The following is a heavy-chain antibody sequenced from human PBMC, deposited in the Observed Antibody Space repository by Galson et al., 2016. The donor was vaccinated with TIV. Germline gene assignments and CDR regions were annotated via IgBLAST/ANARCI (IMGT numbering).Heavy chain of an antibody. Sequence: SETLSLTCTVSGASISSSTSYWGWIRQPPGKALEWIGSIYFSGSTYDNPSLKSRVTISVDTSKNEFSLMLTSVTAADTGVYYCARLERSSAWTHRGYYYYGMDVWGQGTTVTVSS. CDR3: ARLERSSAWTHRGYYYYGMDV. J-gene: IGHJ6*02. CDR1: GASISSSTSY. D-gene: IGHD6-19*01. CDR2: IYFSGST. V-gene: IGHV4-39*01.